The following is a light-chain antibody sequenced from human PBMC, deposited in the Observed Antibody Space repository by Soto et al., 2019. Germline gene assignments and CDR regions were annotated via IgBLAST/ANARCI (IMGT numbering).Light chain of an antibody. CDR1: SSDGGGYNY. J-gene: IGLJ1*01. V-gene: IGLV2-14*01. CDR3: ISYADRQSYL. CDR2: EVD. Sequence: QSVLAQPASVSGSPVQSTIISCTGTSSDGGGYNYVSWYQQHPAKAPKFLIYEVDNRASGVSDRFSGSKSGISASLTTSGLQTEDEADYYCISYADRQSYLFGTGTKVTVL.